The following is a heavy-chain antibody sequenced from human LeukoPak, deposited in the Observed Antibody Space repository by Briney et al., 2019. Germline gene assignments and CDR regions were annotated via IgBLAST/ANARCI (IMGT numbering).Heavy chain of an antibody. CDR1: GFTFNNYA. D-gene: IGHD1-26*01. Sequence: GGSLRLSCAASGFTFNNYAMAWVRQAPEKGLEWVSSITDNGINTYYADSVKGRFTISRDNSKNTLCLQMNSLRAEDTAVYYCAKGLRGNYDHWGQGTLVTVSS. V-gene: IGHV3-23*01. CDR3: AKGLRGNYDH. CDR2: ITDNGINT. J-gene: IGHJ5*02.